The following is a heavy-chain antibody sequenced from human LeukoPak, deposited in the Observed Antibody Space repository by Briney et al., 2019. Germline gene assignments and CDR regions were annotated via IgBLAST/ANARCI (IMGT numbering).Heavy chain of an antibody. D-gene: IGHD1-26*01. CDR2: INHSGST. V-gene: IGHV4-34*01. CDR3: ARAIVGANPY. J-gene: IGHJ4*02. Sequence: SETLSLTCAVYGGSFSGYYWSWIRQPPGKGLEWIGEINHSGSTNYNPSFKSRVTISVDTSKNQFSLKLSSVTAADTAVYYCARAIVGANPYWGQGTLVTVSS. CDR1: GGSFSGYY.